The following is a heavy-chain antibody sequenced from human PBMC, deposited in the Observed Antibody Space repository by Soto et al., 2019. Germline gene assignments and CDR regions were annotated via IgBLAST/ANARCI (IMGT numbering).Heavy chain of an antibody. J-gene: IGHJ6*02. Sequence: PSQTLSLTCAISGDSVSSNSAAWNWIRQSPSRGLEWLGRTYYRSKWYNDYAVSVKSRITINPDTSKNQYSLQLNSVTPENTAVDYCASSFLNYYYYGMDVCGQGTTVTVSS. V-gene: IGHV6-1*01. CDR3: ASSFLNYYYYGMDV. CDR2: TYYRSKWYN. CDR1: GDSVSSNSAA.